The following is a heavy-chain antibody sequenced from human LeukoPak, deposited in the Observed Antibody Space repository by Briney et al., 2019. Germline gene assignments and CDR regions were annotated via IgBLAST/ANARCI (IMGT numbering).Heavy chain of an antibody. J-gene: IGHJ2*01. CDR1: GGSSSGYY. D-gene: IGHD6-19*01. Sequence: PSETLSLTCAVYGGSSSGYYWSWIRQPPGKGLEWIGEINHSGSTNYNPSLKSRVTISVDTSKNQFSLKLSSVTAADTAVYYCAGSSGWYWYFDLWGRGTLVTVSS. CDR3: AGSSGWYWYFDL. CDR2: INHSGST. V-gene: IGHV4-34*01.